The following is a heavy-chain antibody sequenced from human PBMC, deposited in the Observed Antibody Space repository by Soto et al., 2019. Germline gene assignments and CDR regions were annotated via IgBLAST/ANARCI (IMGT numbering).Heavy chain of an antibody. J-gene: IGHJ6*02. CDR1: GYTFTSYV. CDR3: ARGRPDGYCSGGSCWDYYYTMDV. CDR2: INVGNGNT. V-gene: IGHV1-3*01. Sequence: QVQLVQSGAEVKKPGASVKVSCKASGYTFTSYVMHWVRQAPGQRLEWMGWINVGNGNTKYSQKFQGRVTITRDTSASRDDVEVSSLICGGRAVYYCARGRPDGYCSGGSCWDYYYTMDVWGQGTTVTVSS. D-gene: IGHD2-15*01.